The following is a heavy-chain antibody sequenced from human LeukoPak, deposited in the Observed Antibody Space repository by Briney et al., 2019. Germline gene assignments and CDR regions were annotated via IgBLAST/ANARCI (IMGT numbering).Heavy chain of an antibody. D-gene: IGHD2-2*01. V-gene: IGHV1-69*13. CDR2: IIPIFGTA. J-gene: IGHJ6*03. CDR1: GGTFSSYA. Sequence: GASVKVSCKASGGTFSSYAISWVRQAPGQGLEWLGGIIPIFGTANYAQKFQGRVTITADESTSTAYMELSSLRSEDTAVYYCARGGSVSAANPWYMGVWGKGTTVTVSS. CDR3: ARGGSVSAANPWYMGV.